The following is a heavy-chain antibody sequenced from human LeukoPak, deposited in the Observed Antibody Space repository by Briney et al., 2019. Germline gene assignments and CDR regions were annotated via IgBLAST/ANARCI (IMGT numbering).Heavy chain of an antibody. CDR3: ASPGAYY. V-gene: IGHV3-64*01. Sequence: GGSLRLSCVASGFTFSSYAMHWVRQAPGKGLEYVSAISSNGGSTYYANSVKGRFTISRDNSKNTLYLQMGSLRTEHMAVYYCASPGAYYWGQGTLVTVSS. CDR1: GFTFSSYA. CDR2: ISSNGGST. J-gene: IGHJ4*02.